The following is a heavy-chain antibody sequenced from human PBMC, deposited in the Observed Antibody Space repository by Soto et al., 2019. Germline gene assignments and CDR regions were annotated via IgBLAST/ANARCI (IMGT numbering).Heavy chain of an antibody. V-gene: IGHV4-4*02. Sequence: QVQLQESGPGLVRPSGTLSLTCSVSGGAISSSHWWSWVRQPPGKALEWIAEIYYNENTNYNPSLKSRVTISVDKSKNQFSLNLISVTAADTAMYYCAGDPVAASGTAFDIWSQGTMVTVSS. J-gene: IGHJ3*02. CDR2: IYYNENT. CDR1: GGAISSSHW. D-gene: IGHD6-13*01. CDR3: AGDPVAASGTAFDI.